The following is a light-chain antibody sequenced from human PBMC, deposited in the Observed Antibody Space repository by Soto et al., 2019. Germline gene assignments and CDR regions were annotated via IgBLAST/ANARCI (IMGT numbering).Light chain of an antibody. J-gene: IGKJ5*01. Sequence: DIQMTQSTSTLSASVGDRVPITCQATQDIRKYLNWYQQKPGKPPKLLIYDASSLETGVPSRFSGSGSGTDFTFTISSLQPEDFTTYYCQQYDNLPLIFGQGTRLEIK. CDR3: QQYDNLPLI. CDR1: QDIRKY. CDR2: DAS. V-gene: IGKV1-33*01.